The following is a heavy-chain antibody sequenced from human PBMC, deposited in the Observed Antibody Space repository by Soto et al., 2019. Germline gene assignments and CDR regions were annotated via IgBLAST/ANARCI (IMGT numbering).Heavy chain of an antibody. CDR3: AFPHELQAFAI. Sequence: GASGKGSCEGHGNTTSDTWMYSGRQATGQGLEWMGIINPSGGSTSYAQKFQGRVTMTRDTSTSTVYMELSSLRSEDTAVYYCAFPHELQAFAIWGQGTMVTVSS. CDR1: GNTTSDTW. CDR2: INPSGGST. D-gene: IGHD1-26*01. J-gene: IGHJ3*02. V-gene: IGHV1-46*01.